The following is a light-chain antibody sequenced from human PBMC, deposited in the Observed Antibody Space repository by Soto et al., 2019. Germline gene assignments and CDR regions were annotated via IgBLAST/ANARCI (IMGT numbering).Light chain of an antibody. Sequence: DLQMTQSPSSVSASVGDRVTITCRASQGISRWLAWYQQKPGKAPKLLVYAASSLQSGVPSRFSGSGSGTDFTLTISSLQAEDFATYYCQQANSFPITFGQGTRLEIK. CDR1: QGISRW. CDR3: QQANSFPIT. V-gene: IGKV1D-12*01. J-gene: IGKJ5*01. CDR2: AAS.